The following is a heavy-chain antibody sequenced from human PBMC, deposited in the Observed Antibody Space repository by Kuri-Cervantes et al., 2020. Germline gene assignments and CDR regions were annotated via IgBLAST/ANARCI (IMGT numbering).Heavy chain of an antibody. CDR3: ARTWYSSSWYGY. CDR1: GYTSMTYG. CDR2: ISAYNGHT. D-gene: IGHD6-13*01. V-gene: IGHV1-18*01. J-gene: IGHJ4*02. Sequence: ASVKVSCKAAGYTSMTYGINWVRQSPGQGLEWIGWISAYNGHTKYAQNLQGRVTMTTDPSTSKSNLEVKSLRSDDTAVYYCARTWYSSSWYGYWGQGTLVTVSS.